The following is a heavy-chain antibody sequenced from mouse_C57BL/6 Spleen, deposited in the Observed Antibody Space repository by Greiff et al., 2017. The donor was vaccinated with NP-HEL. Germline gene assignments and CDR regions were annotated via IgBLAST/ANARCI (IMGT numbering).Heavy chain of an antibody. V-gene: IGHV5-6*01. CDR1: GFTFSSYG. J-gene: IGHJ1*03. D-gene: IGHD1-1*01. CDR2: ISSGGSYT. Sequence: EVQGVESGGDLVKPGGSLKLSCAASGFTFSSYGMAWVRQTPDKRLEWVATISSGGSYTYYPDSVKGRFTISRDNAKNTLYLQMSSLKSEDTAMYYCARPHYYGKGYFDVWGTGTTVTVSS. CDR3: ARPHYYGKGYFDV.